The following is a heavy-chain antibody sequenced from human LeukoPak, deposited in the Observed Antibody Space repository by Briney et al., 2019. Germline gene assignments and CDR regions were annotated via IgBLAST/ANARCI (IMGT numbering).Heavy chain of an antibody. Sequence: QPGGSLRLSCAASGFTFDDYAMHWVRQAPGKGLEWVSLISGDGGSTYYADSVKGRFTISRDNSKNSLYLQMNSLRTEDTALYYCAKDETSEAYNILTGAYYYYYYMDAWGKGTTVTVSS. J-gene: IGHJ6*03. V-gene: IGHV3-43*02. CDR3: AKDETSEAYNILTGAYYYYYYMDA. CDR2: ISGDGGST. D-gene: IGHD3-9*01. CDR1: GFTFDDYA.